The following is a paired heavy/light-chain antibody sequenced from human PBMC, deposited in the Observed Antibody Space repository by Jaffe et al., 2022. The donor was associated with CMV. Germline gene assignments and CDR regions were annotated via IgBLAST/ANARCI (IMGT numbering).Light chain of an antibody. V-gene: IGLV2-14*03. CDR2: YVN. CDR1: STDVGGYNY. Sequence: QSALTQPASVSGSPGQSIIISCTGTSTDVGGYNYVSWYQQHPGKAPKFIIYYVNIRPSGVSDRFSGSKSGNTASLTISGLQAEDEADYYCFSYTNNNSWVFGGGTKLTVL. J-gene: IGLJ3*02. CDR3: FSYTNNNSWV.
Heavy chain of an antibody. CDR1: GYTFTAHK. V-gene: IGHV1-46*01. CDR2: ITPGDNTL. J-gene: IGHJ4*02. Sequence: QVQLVQSGAEMKEPGASVKVSCKASGYTFTAHKMHWVRQAPGQGLEWMAIITPGDNTLIYGQKFQGRLTITTDTSTSTVYMELNGLRSADTAVYYCARDSRNWSLDYWGQGTLVTVSS. D-gene: IGHD2-2*01. CDR3: ARDSRNWSLDY.